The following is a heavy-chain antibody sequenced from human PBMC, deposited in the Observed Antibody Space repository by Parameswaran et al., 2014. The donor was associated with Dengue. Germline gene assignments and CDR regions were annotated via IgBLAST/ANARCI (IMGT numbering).Heavy chain of an antibody. CDR3: ARGTSLDY. V-gene: IGHV3-48*03. CDR2: IGSSGYTI. Sequence: KWIRQPPGKGLEWVSYIGSSGYTIYYADSVKGRFTVSRDNAKNSLSLQMNSLRAEDTAVYYCARGTSLDYWGQGTLVTVSS. J-gene: IGHJ4*02. D-gene: IGHD1-7*01.